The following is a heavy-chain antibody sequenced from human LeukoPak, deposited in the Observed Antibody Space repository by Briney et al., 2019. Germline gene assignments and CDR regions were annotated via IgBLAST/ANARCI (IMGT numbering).Heavy chain of an antibody. CDR2: IDPNSGGT. V-gene: IGHV1-2*02. CDR3: ARDHDSSGFRSPLDY. Sequence: ASVKVSCKASGYTFTGYYMHWVRQAPGQGLEWMGWIDPNSGGTNYAQKFQGRVTMTRDTSISTAYMELSRLRSDDTAVYYCARDHDSSGFRSPLDYWGQGTLVTVSS. D-gene: IGHD6-19*01. J-gene: IGHJ4*02. CDR1: GYTFTGYY.